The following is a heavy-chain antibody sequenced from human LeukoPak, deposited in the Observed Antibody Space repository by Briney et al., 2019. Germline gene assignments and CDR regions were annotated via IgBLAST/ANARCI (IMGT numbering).Heavy chain of an antibody. CDR1: GFTFSSYA. CDR3: ASAPIDSSSWYDVTYYYDSSGYYYDY. D-gene: IGHD3-22*01. V-gene: IGHV3-30*04. J-gene: IGHJ4*02. CDR2: ISYDGSNK. Sequence: PGGSLRLSCAASGFTFSSYAMHWVRQAPGKGLEWVAVISYDGSNKYYADSVKGRFTISRDNSKNTLYLQMNSLRAEDTAVYYCASAPIDSSSWYDVTYYYDSSGYYYDYWGQGTLVTVSS.